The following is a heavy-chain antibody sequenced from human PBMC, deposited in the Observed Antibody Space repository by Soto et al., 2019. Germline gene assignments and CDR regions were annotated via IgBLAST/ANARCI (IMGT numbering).Heavy chain of an antibody. V-gene: IGHV1-69*06. CDR1: GGTFSSYA. CDR2: IIPIFGTA. CDR3: ARFLWLSRSPHYYYYYGMDV. D-gene: IGHD3-16*02. J-gene: IGHJ6*02. Sequence: QVQLVQSGAEVKKPGSSVKVSCKASGGTFSSYAISWVRQAPGQGLEWMGGIIPIFGTANYAQKFQGRVTITADKSTSTAYMELSSLRSEDTAVYYCARFLWLSRSPHYYYYYGMDVWGQGTTVTVSS.